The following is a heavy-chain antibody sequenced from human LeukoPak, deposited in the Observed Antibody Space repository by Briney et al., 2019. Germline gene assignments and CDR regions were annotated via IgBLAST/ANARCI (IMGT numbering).Heavy chain of an antibody. D-gene: IGHD4-17*01. J-gene: IGHJ3*02. Sequence: ASVKVSCKASGNTFTGYYMHWVRQAPGQGLEWMGWINPNSGGTNYAQKFQGRVTMTRDTSISTAYMELSRLRSDDTAVYYCARGSDYEDAFDIWGQGTMVTVSS. V-gene: IGHV1-2*02. CDR1: GNTFTGYY. CDR3: ARGSDYEDAFDI. CDR2: INPNSGGT.